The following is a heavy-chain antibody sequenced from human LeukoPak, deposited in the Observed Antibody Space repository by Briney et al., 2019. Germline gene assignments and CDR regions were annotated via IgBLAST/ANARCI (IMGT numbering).Heavy chain of an antibody. Sequence: GASVKVSCKASGYTFTGYYMHWVRQAPGQGLEWMGWINPNSGGTNYAQKFQGRVTMTRDTSISTAYMELSRLRSDDTAVYYCARGCSSTSSEEWWFDPWGQGTLVTVSS. CDR1: GYTFTGYY. J-gene: IGHJ5*02. D-gene: IGHD2-2*01. CDR3: ARGCSSTSSEEWWFDP. V-gene: IGHV1-2*02. CDR2: INPNSGGT.